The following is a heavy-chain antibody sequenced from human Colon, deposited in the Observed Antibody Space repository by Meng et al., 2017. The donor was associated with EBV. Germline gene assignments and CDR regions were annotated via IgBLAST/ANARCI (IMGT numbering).Heavy chain of an antibody. D-gene: IGHD3-9*01. J-gene: IGHJ4*02. CDR1: GGAVSNYY. CDR3: ATMKYNDLFKN. CDR2: VYYSGSA. Sequence: QRHASGPGMRKPSASLLPPDTVSGGAVSNYYWSWSRESPVKGLVWIDYVYYSGSATYNPSLKSRVTISVDTSMNQVSLKLTSVSAADTAVYYCATMKYNDLFKNWGQGILVTVSS. V-gene: IGHV4-59*02.